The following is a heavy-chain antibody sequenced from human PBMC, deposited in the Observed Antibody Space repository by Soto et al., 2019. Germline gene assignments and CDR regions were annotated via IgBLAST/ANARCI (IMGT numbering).Heavy chain of an antibody. CDR2: VSAYNGNT. J-gene: IGHJ4*02. D-gene: IGHD6-13*01. Sequence: ASVKVSCKASGYTFTSYGISWVRQAPGQGLEWMGWVSAYNGNTNYAQKLQGRVTMTTDTSTSTAYMELRSLRAEDTAVYYCARTWYSSSWLQGFFDYWGQGTLVTVSS. V-gene: IGHV1-18*01. CDR1: GYTFTSYG. CDR3: ARTWYSSSWLQGFFDY.